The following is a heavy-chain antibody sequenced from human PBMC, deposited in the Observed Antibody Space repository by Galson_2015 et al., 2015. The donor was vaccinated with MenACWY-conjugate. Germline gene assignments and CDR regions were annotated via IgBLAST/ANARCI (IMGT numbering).Heavy chain of an antibody. CDR1: GYTFSGYY. V-gene: IGHV1-2*02. CDR2: INPNSGVT. J-gene: IGHJ6*02. D-gene: IGHD3-3*01. CDR3: ARALHYDSSSGYALALYYGMDV. Sequence: SVKVSCKASGYTFSGYYMHWVRQAPGHGLEWMGWINPNSGVTKYVQKFQGRVTLTRDTSISTAYMEVSRLRSDDTAVYYCARALHYDSSSGYALALYYGMDVWGQGTTVTVS.